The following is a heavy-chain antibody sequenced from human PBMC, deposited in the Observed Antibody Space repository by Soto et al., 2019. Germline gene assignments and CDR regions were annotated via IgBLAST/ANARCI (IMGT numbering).Heavy chain of an antibody. CDR2: MNPNSGNT. J-gene: IGHJ6*02. V-gene: IGHV1-8*01. D-gene: IGHD3-9*01. Sequence: ASVKVSCKASGYTFTSYDINWVRQATGQGLEWMGWMNPNSGNTGYAQKFQGRVTMTRNTSISTAYMELSSLRSEDTAVYYCARGRHYDILTGYYTPYYYYGMDVWGQGTTVTVSS. CDR3: ARGRHYDILTGYYTPYYYYGMDV. CDR1: GYTFTSYD.